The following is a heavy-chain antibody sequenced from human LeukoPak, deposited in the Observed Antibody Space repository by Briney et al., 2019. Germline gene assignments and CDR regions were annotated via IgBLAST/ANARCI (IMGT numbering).Heavy chain of an antibody. J-gene: IGHJ4*02. Sequence: GGSLRLSCAASGFTFSSYVMSWVRQAPGKGLEWVSAISGSGGSTYYADSVKGRFTISRDNSKNTQYLQMNSLRAEDTAVYYCAKDVVFGSGFYPYYFDYWGQGTLVTVSS. D-gene: IGHD3-10*01. CDR1: GFTFSSYV. V-gene: IGHV3-23*01. CDR2: ISGSGGST. CDR3: AKDVVFGSGFYPYYFDY.